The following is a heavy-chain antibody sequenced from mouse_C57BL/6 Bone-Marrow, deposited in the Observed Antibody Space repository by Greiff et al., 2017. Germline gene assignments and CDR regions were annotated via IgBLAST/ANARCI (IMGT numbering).Heavy chain of an antibody. Sequence: EVQLLQSGAGLVKPGASVKLSCAASGFTFTSYSMSWVHQTPEKRLEWVAYINRGGDYTYYADTVKGKFTFSIDNARNTLYLQLSSLKSEDTAVYYCTRPCGWALDYWGQGTTVTVSS. V-gene: IGHV5-9-1*02. D-gene: IGHD1-2*01. CDR2: INRGGDYT. J-gene: IGHJ4*01. CDR1: GFTFTSYS. CDR3: TRPCGWALDY.